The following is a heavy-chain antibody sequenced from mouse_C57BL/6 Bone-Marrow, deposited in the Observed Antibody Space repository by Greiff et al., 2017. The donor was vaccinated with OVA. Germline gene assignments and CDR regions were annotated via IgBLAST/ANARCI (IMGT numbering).Heavy chain of an antibody. J-gene: IGHJ4*01. CDR1: GFTFSDYG. CDR3: ARGPRGYAMDY. V-gene: IGHV5-17*01. CDR2: ISSGSSTI. Sequence: EVQLQQSGGGLVKPGGSLKLSCAASGFTFSDYGMHWVRQAPEKGLEWVAYISSGSSTIYYADTVKGRFTISSDNAKNTLFLQMTSLKSEDTAMYYCARGPRGYAMDYWGQGTSVTVSS.